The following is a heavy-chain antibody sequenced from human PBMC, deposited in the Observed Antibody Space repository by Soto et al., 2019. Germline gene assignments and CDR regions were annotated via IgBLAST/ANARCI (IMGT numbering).Heavy chain of an antibody. Sequence: QVQLVQSGAEVRQPASSVKVSCKTSGGTFSSYAISWVRQAPGQGLEWMGGIVPIVDTSTYAQKFQGRVTITADESTSTVYMELSSLRSDDTAVYYCVRVVAIPGYPDNWCQGTLGTFSS. CDR3: VRVVAIPGYPDN. CDR1: GGTFSSYA. CDR2: IVPIVDTS. D-gene: IGHD5-12*01. V-gene: IGHV1-69*12. J-gene: IGHJ4*02.